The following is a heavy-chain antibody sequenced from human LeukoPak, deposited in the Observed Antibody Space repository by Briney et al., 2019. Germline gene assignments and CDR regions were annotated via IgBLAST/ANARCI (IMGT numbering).Heavy chain of an antibody. CDR3: GSSHYYDSGGYYYDY. J-gene: IGHJ4*02. Sequence: GGSLRLSCAASGFTFSNYGMSWVRQAPGRGLEWVSAITIRGDATYYADSVKGRFTVSRDNSRSSVYLQMNSLRAEDTVVYYCGSSHYYDSGGYYYDYRGQGTLVTVSS. V-gene: IGHV3-23*01. D-gene: IGHD3-22*01. CDR2: ITIRGDAT. CDR1: GFTFSNYG.